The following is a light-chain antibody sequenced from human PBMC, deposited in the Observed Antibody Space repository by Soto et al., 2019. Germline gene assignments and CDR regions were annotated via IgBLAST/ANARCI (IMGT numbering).Light chain of an antibody. CDR2: GAS. Sequence: EIVLTQSPGTLSLSPVDRATLSCMVSQSIRSNLAWYQQRPGQAPRLLMYGASTRADGIPARFTGSGSGTEFTLTISSLQSEDFAVYYCQQYHIWPPWTSGQGTKVDNK. V-gene: IGKV3-15*01. CDR3: QQYHIWPPWT. CDR1: QSIRSN. J-gene: IGKJ1*01.